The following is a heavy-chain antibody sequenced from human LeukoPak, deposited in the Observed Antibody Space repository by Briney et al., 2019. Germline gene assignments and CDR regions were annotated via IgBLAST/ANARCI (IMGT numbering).Heavy chain of an antibody. CDR3: TTIRPMIVVVPSFDY. J-gene: IGHJ4*02. V-gene: IGHV3-49*04. CDR1: GFTFGDYA. CDR2: IRSKAYGGTT. Sequence: PGGSLRLSCTASGFTFGDYAMSWVRQAPGKGLEWVRFIRSKAYGGTTEYAASVKGRFTISRDDSKSIAYLQMNSLETEDTAVYYCTTIRPMIVVVPSFDYWGQGTLVTVSS. D-gene: IGHD3-22*01.